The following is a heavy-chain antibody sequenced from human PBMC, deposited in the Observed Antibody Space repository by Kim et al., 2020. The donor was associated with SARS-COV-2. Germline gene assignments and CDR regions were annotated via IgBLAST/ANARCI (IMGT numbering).Heavy chain of an antibody. D-gene: IGHD1-26*01. CDR2: IYYSGST. CDR3: ARLPIVGATYFDY. J-gene: IGHJ4*02. Sequence: SETLSLTCTVSGGSISSSSYYWGWIRQPPGKGLEWIGSIYYSGSTYYNPSLKSRVTISVDTSKNQFSLKLSSVTAADTAVYYCARLPIVGATYFDYWGQG. CDR1: GGSISSSSYY. V-gene: IGHV4-39*01.